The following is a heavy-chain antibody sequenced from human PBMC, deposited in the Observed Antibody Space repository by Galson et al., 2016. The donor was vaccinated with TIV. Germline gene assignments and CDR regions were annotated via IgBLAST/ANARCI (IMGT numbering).Heavy chain of an antibody. D-gene: IGHD3-10*01. CDR2: TIPIFGTA. CDR3: AREVVQGQVTRDFYHGMDV. V-gene: IGHV1-69*06. CDR1: GGIFSNYG. J-gene: IGHJ6*02. Sequence: SVKVSCKASGGIFSNYGINWVRQAPGQGLEWMGGTIPIFGTAIYAQKFQGRVTITAGRSTTTVYMELSSLRSEDTAVYYCAREVVQGQVTRDFYHGMDVWGQGT.